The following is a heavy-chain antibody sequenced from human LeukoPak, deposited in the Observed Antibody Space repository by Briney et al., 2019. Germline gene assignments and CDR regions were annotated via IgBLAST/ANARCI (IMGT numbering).Heavy chain of an antibody. D-gene: IGHD4-23*01. CDR3: ARGYGGNSLDY. Sequence: ASVKVSCKASGYTFTGYYMHWVRQAPGQGLEWMGWINPNSGGTNYAQKFQGWVTMTTDTSTSTAYMELRSLRSDDTAVYYCARGYGGNSLDYWGQGTLVTVSS. CDR2: INPNSGGT. V-gene: IGHV1-2*04. CDR1: GYTFTGYY. J-gene: IGHJ4*02.